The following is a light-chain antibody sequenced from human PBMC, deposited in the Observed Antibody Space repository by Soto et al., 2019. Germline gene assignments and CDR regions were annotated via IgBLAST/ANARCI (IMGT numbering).Light chain of an antibody. Sequence: DIKMTQSPSYLSASVGDRVTITCRASQNILFYLNWYQQKPGKATKLLIYAASNLQSGGPSQFSGSGSGTEFPLTISSLQHEDFATYVCQQSYTAAVYTFCQGSKLEIK. V-gene: IGKV1-39*01. CDR3: QQSYTAAVYT. CDR2: AAS. CDR1: QNILFY. J-gene: IGKJ2*01.